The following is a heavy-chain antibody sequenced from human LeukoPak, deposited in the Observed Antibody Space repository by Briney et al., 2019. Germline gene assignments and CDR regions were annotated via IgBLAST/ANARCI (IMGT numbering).Heavy chain of an antibody. V-gene: IGHV3-33*06. D-gene: IGHD1-26*01. CDR1: GFTFSSYG. Sequence: GRSLRLSCAASGFTFSSYGMHWVRQAPGKGLEWVAVIWYDGSNKYYADSVKGRFTISRDNSKNTPYLQMNSLRAEDTAVYYCAKDNGVGAFDYWGQGTLVTVSS. CDR3: AKDNGVGAFDY. CDR2: IWYDGSNK. J-gene: IGHJ4*02.